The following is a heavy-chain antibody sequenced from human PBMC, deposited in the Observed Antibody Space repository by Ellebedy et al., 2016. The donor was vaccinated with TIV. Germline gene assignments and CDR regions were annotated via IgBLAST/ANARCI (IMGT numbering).Heavy chain of an antibody. Sequence: GESPKISCAASGFTFSTYGMHWVRQAPGKGLEWVALMSFDGRKEYYAESVKGRFTMSRDNSKNTLYLQMNSLRAEDTAIYYCAKDREPETASFYYYGLDVWGQGTTVTVSS. J-gene: IGHJ6*02. V-gene: IGHV3-30*18. CDR2: MSFDGRKE. CDR3: AKDREPETASFYYYGLDV. CDR1: GFTFSTYG. D-gene: IGHD1-26*01.